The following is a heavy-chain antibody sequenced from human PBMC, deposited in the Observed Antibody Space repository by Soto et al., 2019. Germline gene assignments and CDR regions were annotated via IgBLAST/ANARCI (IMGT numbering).Heavy chain of an antibody. CDR3: ARDRDGLDY. V-gene: IGHV3-66*01. CDR2: FYSGGST. J-gene: IGHJ4*02. Sequence: EVQLVESGGGLDQPGGSLRLSCAASGLTVSNNHMSWVRQAPGRGLEWVSVFYSGGSTHNADSVKGRFTISRDNSKNTLYLQMNSLRVEDTAVYYCARDRDGLDYWGQGTLVTVSS. CDR1: GLTVSNNH.